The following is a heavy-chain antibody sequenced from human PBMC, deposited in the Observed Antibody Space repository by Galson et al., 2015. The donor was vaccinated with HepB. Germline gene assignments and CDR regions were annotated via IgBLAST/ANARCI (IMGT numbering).Heavy chain of an antibody. CDR3: ARDAYYDYVWGSYRLYNWFDP. CDR1: GGSISSYY. D-gene: IGHD3-16*02. CDR2: IYTSGST. Sequence: ETLSLTCTVSGGSISSYYWSWIRQPAGKGLEWIGRIYTSGSTNYNPSLKSRVTMSVDTSKNQFSLKLSSVTAADTAVYYCARDAYYDYVWGSYRLYNWFDPWGQGTLVTVSS. J-gene: IGHJ5*02. V-gene: IGHV4-4*07.